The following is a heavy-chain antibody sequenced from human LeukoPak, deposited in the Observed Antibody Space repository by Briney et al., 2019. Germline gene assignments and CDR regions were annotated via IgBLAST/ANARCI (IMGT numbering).Heavy chain of an antibody. J-gene: IGHJ4*02. V-gene: IGHV4-61*02. D-gene: IGHD5-18*01. Sequence: SQTLSLTCTVSGGSISSGSYYWSWIRQPAGKGLEWIGRIYTSGSTNYNPSLKSRVTISVDTSKNQFSLKLSSVTAADTAVYYCARGADTAMVTGWGQGTLDTVSS. CDR3: ARGADTAMVTG. CDR1: GGSISSGSYY. CDR2: IYTSGST.